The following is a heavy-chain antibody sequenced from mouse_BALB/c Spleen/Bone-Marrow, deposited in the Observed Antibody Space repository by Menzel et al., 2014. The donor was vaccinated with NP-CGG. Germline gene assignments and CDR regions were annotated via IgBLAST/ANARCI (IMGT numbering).Heavy chain of an antibody. CDR3: ARELVRGMDY. CDR2: INPGSGGI. V-gene: IGHV1-54*01. CDR1: GYAFTNYW. J-gene: IGHJ4*01. D-gene: IGHD1-1*01. Sequence: VQLVESGVELVRPGTSVKVSCKASGYAFTNYWIERIKQRPGQGLEWIGVINPGSGGINYNEKFKGKATLTADKSSSTAYMQLSSLTSDDSAVYFCARELVRGMDYWGQGTSVTVSS.